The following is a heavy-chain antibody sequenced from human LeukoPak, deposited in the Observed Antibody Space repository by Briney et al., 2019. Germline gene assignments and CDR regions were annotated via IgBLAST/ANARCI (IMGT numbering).Heavy chain of an antibody. V-gene: IGHV1-18*01. CDR2: ISGYNGNT. D-gene: IGHD3-10*01. CDR1: GYTFSNYG. CDR3: ARGGLYSGSYYNGYDY. J-gene: IGHJ4*02. Sequence: ASVKVSCKASGYTFSNYGFSWVRQAPGQGLEWMGWISGYNGNTNNAQKFQGRVTMTTDTSTSTAYMELRSLRSDDTAVHYCARGGLYSGSYYNGYDYWGQGTLVTVSS.